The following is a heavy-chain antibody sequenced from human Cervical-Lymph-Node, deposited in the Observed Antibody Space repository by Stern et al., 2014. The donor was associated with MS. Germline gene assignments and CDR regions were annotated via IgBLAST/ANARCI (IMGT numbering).Heavy chain of an antibody. Sequence: EVQLLESGGGSVQPGGSLRLSCAASGFRFDGCGMHLVRQAPGKGLEWVSGISWNSNNICYADSVRGRFTISRDNAKNSLYLQMNGLRPEDTALYYCAKDISERHYYFDSWGEGTLVTVSS. V-gene: IGHV3-9*01. CDR1: GFRFDGCG. CDR3: AKDISERHYYFDS. J-gene: IGHJ4*02. D-gene: IGHD3-16*02. CDR2: ISWNSNNI.